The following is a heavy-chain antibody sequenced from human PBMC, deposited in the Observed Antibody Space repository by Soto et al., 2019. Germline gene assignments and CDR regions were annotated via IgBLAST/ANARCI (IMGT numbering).Heavy chain of an antibody. Sequence: EVQLLESGGGLVQPGGSLRLSCAASGFTFSSYAMSWVRQAPGKGLEWVSAISGSGGSTYYADSVKGRFTISRDNSKNTLYLQMNSLRAEDTAVYYCAGRPEYSSGWYGAHWGQGTLVTVSS. V-gene: IGHV3-23*01. D-gene: IGHD6-19*01. CDR1: GFTFSSYA. CDR3: AGRPEYSSGWYGAH. J-gene: IGHJ4*02. CDR2: ISGSGGST.